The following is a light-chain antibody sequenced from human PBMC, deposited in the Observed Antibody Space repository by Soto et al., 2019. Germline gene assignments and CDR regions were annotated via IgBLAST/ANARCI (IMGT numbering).Light chain of an antibody. J-gene: IGLJ1*01. V-gene: IGLV2-14*01. CDR1: SSDIGNFNY. Sequence: QSALSQPASVSGSPGQSITISCTGTSSDIGNFNYVSWYQQHPGKAPKLMIFEVNDRPSGVSNRFSGSKSGSTASLTISGLQAEDEADYYCSSFTSSNTYVFGTGTKLTV. CDR3: SSFTSSNTYV. CDR2: EVN.